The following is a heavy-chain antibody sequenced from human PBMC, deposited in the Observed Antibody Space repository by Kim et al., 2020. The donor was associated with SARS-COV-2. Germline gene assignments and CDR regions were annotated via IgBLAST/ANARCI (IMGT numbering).Heavy chain of an antibody. CDR1: GGSVSSGSYY. V-gene: IGHV4-61*01. Sequence: SETLSLTCTVSGGSVSSGSYYWSWIRQPPGKGLEWIGYIYYSGSTNYNPSLKSRVTISVDTSKNQFSLKLSSVTAADTAVYYCARGLRFLEWLPIDYWGQGTLVTVSS. D-gene: IGHD3-3*01. J-gene: IGHJ4*02. CDR3: ARGLRFLEWLPIDY. CDR2: IYYSGST.